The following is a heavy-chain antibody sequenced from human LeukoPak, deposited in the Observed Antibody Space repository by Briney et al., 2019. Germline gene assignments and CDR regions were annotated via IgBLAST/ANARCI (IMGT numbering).Heavy chain of an antibody. CDR2: INGDGSST. CDR3: ARGLAARGATMDV. Sequence: PGGSLRLSCAASGCTLNTYWMHWVRQAPGKGLVLVSRINGDGSSTTYADSVKGRFTISRDNAKNTLYLQMNSLSAEDTAVYYCARGLAARGATMDVWGKGTTVTVSS. J-gene: IGHJ6*03. D-gene: IGHD5-12*01. CDR1: GCTLNTYW. V-gene: IGHV3-74*01.